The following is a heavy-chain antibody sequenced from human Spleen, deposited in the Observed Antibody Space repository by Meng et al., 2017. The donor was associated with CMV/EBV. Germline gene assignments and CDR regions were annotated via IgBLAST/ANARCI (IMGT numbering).Heavy chain of an antibody. CDR2: IHYSGTT. D-gene: IGHD5-12*01. Sequence: QAPLQDSGPGLLKPSQTLSLTCTASDGFTTSDDYYWSWIRQPPGKGLEWIGYIHYSGTTYYNPSLKSRIAISLDTSKNQFSLNLNSVTAADAAVYYCARDSPGGYGYFDSWGQGTLVTVSS. CDR3: ARDSPGGYGYFDS. J-gene: IGHJ4*02. CDR1: DGFTTSDDYY. V-gene: IGHV4-30-4*01.